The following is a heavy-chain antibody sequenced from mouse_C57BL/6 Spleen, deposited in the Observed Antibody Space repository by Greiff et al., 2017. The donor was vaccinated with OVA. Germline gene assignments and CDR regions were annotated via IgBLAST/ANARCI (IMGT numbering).Heavy chain of an antibody. V-gene: IGHV1-52*01. CDR3: ARLYDGQAWFAY. Sequence: QVHVKQPGAELVRPGSSVKLSCKASGYTFTSYWMHWVKQRPIQGLEWIGNIDPSDSETHYNQKFKDKATLTVDKSSSTAYMQLSSLTSEDSAVYYCARLYDGQAWFAYWGQGTLVTVSA. CDR1: GYTFTSYW. CDR2: IDPSDSET. J-gene: IGHJ3*01. D-gene: IGHD2-3*01.